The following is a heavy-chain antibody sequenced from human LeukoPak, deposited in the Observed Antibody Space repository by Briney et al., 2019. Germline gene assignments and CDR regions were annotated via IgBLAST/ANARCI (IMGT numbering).Heavy chain of an antibody. CDR3: ARDSWVVVVIGESTWFDP. V-gene: IGHV4-4*07. D-gene: IGHD3-22*01. J-gene: IGHJ5*02. Sequence: SETLSLTCTVSGGSISSYYWSWIRQPAGKGLEWIGRIYTSGSTNYDPSLKSRVTMSVDTSKNQFSLKLSSVTAADTAVYYCARDSWVVVVIGESTWFDPWGQGTLVTVSS. CDR1: GGSISSYY. CDR2: IYTSGST.